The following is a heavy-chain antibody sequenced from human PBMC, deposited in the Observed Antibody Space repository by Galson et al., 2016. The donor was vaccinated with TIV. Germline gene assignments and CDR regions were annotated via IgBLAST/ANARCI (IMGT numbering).Heavy chain of an antibody. V-gene: IGHV3-7*03. J-gene: IGHJ6*02. D-gene: IGHD3-16*01. CDR1: GFTFSSFW. CDR3: ARDRVGGLDV. CDR2: IKQDGSEK. Sequence: SLRLSCAASGFTFSSFWMSWVRQAPGKGLEWVANIKQDGSEKNYVDSVKGRFLISRDNAQNSLYLQMNSLRAEDTAMYYCARDRVGGLDVWGQGATVTVSS.